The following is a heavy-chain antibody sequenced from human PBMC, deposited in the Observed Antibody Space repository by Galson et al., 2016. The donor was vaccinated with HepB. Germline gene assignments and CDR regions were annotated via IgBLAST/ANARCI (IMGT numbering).Heavy chain of an antibody. J-gene: IGHJ6*02. CDR1: GFTFSSHP. V-gene: IGHV3-23*01. D-gene: IGHD2-15*01. CDR3: ARDNRGYCRGAPCPTLYYYGMDV. Sequence: SLRLSCAASGFTFSSHPMSWVRQAPGKGLEWVSGISGSGGSTYYADSVKGRFTISRDNSKNTLYLEMNSLTAEDTAVYYCARDNRGYCRGAPCPTLYYYGMDVWGQGTTVTVSS. CDR2: ISGSGGST.